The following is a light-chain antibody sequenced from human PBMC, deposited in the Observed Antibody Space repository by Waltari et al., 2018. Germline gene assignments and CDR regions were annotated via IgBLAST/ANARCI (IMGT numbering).Light chain of an antibody. J-gene: IGKJ2*01. V-gene: IGKV1-39*01. CDR1: QNITTY. CDR2: GAS. CDR3: QQSFSTPRT. Sequence: DIQMTQSPSSLCTSVGDRVTITCRASQNITTYLNWYQNKSGKAPKLLIYGASSLQSGVPSRFSGSGSGTGFTLTITSLQPEDFGTYYCQQSFSTPRTFGQGTKVEI.